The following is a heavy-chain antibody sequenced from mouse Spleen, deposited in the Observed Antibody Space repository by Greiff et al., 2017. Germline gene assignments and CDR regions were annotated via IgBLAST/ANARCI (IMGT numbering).Heavy chain of an antibody. CDR3: ARQGGNYGYFDV. J-gene: IGHJ1*01. D-gene: IGHD2-1*01. V-gene: IGHV5-6*01. Sequence: EVQVVESGGDLVKPGGSLKLSCAASGFTFSSYGMSWVRQTPDKRLEWVATISSGGSYTYYPDSVKGRFTISRDNAKNTLYLQMSSLKSEDTAMYYCARQGGNYGYFDVWGAGTTVTVSS. CDR1: GFTFSSYG. CDR2: ISSGGSYT.